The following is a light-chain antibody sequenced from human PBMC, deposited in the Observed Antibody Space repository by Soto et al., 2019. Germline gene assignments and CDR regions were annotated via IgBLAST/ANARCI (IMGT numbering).Light chain of an antibody. CDR1: SSDVGDNNY. Sequence: QSALTQPASVCGSPGQSITISCTGTSSDVGDNNYVSWYQQHPGKAPKLMIYDVTHRPSGISNRFSGSKSGNTASLTISGLQAEDEADYYCSSYTSSSTLYVFGTGTKLTVL. CDR3: SSYTSSSTLYV. V-gene: IGLV2-14*01. CDR2: DVT. J-gene: IGLJ1*01.